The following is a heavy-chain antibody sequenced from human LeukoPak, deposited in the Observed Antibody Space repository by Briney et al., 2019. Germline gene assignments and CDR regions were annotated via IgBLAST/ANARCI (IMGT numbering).Heavy chain of an antibody. CDR3: AKDLGYSYHYPAGAFDI. CDR1: GFTFSSHA. CDR2: ITGSGGRT. Sequence: GGSLRLSCAASGFTFSSHAMSWVRQAPGKGLEWVSTITGSGGRTYYADSMKGRFSISRDNSNNTLYLLMNSLRAEDTAVYYCAKDLGYSYHYPAGAFDIWGQGTMVTVSS. V-gene: IGHV3-23*01. D-gene: IGHD5-18*01. J-gene: IGHJ3*02.